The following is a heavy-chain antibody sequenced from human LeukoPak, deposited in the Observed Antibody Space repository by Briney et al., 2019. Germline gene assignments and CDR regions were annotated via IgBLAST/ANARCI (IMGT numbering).Heavy chain of an antibody. CDR2: NIPIFGTA. CDR1: GGTFSSYA. D-gene: IGHD4-23*01. Sequence: GASVKVSCKASGGTFSSYAISWVRQAPGQGLEWMGGNIPIFGTANYAQKFQGRVTITADESTSTVYMELSSLRSEDTAVYYCARDLRWSIDIWGQGTMVTVSS. V-gene: IGHV1-69*13. CDR3: ARDLRWSIDI. J-gene: IGHJ3*02.